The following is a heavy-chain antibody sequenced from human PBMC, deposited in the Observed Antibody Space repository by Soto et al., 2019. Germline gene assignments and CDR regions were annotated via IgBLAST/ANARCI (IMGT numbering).Heavy chain of an antibody. CDR3: ARDLYYDFWSTPLEGVGGNYYYYGMDV. CDR1: GGTFSSYA. Sequence: ASVKVSCKASGGTFSSYAISWVRQAPGQGLEWMGGIIPIFGTANYAQKFQGRVTITADESTSTAYMKLSSLRSEDTAVYYCARDLYYDFWSTPLEGVGGNYYYYGMDVWGQGTTVTVSS. D-gene: IGHD3-3*01. J-gene: IGHJ6*02. CDR2: IIPIFGTA. V-gene: IGHV1-69*13.